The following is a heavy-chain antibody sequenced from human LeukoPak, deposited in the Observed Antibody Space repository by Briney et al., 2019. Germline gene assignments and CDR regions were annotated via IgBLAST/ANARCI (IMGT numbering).Heavy chain of an antibody. Sequence: GGSLRLSCAASEFTFSSYAMSWVRQAPGKGLEWVSAISGSGGTTYYTDSVKGRFTISRDNSKNTLYLQMNSLRAEDTAVYYCAKEFSSSWYYYFDYWGQGTLVTVSS. CDR1: EFTFSSYA. CDR2: ISGSGGTT. CDR3: AKEFSSSWYYYFDY. V-gene: IGHV3-23*01. J-gene: IGHJ4*02. D-gene: IGHD6-13*01.